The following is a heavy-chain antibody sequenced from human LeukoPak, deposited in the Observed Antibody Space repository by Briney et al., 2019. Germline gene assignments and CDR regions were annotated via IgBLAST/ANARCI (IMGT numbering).Heavy chain of an antibody. Sequence: GGSLRLSCAASGFTFSSYSMNWVRQAPGKGLEWVSSTSSSSSYIYYADSVKGRFTISRDNAKNSLYLQMNSLRAEDTAVYYCARYGYCSGSSCYPVSYFDYWGQGTLVTVSS. CDR1: GFTFSSYS. CDR3: ARYGYCSGSSCYPVSYFDY. D-gene: IGHD2-15*01. J-gene: IGHJ4*02. V-gene: IGHV3-21*01. CDR2: TSSSSSYI.